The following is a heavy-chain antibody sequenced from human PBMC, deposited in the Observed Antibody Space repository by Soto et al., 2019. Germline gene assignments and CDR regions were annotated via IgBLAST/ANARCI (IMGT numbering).Heavy chain of an antibody. CDR1: GGSISSSSYY. V-gene: IGHV4-39*01. Sequence: QLQLQESGPGLVKPSETLSLTCTVSGGSISSSSYYWGWIRQPPGKGLEWIGSIYYSGSTYYNPSLKSRVTISVDTSKNQFSLKLSSVTAADTAVYYCAGRSALGAFDIWGQGTMVTVSS. J-gene: IGHJ3*02. CDR2: IYYSGST. CDR3: AGRSALGAFDI. D-gene: IGHD7-27*01.